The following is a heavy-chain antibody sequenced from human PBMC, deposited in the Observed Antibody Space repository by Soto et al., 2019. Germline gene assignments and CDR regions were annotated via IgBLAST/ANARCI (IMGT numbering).Heavy chain of an antibody. Sequence: GGSLRLSCAASGFTFSSYAMSWVRQAPGKGLEWVSGISGSSGSIGYADSVKGRFTISRDNAKNSLYLQMNSLRAEDTALYYCAKAMGSGSYYNAYFDYWGQGTLVTVSS. CDR2: ISGSSGSI. V-gene: IGHV3-9*01. CDR3: AKAMGSGSYYNAYFDY. D-gene: IGHD3-10*01. CDR1: GFTFSSYA. J-gene: IGHJ4*02.